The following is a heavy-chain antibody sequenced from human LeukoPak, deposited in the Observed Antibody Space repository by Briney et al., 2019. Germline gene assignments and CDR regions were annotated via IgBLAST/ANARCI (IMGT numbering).Heavy chain of an antibody. CDR1: GYTFTSYG. J-gene: IGHJ4*02. Sequence: GASVKVSCKASGYTFTSYGISWVRQAPGQGLEWMGWISAYNGNTNYAQKLQGRVTMTTDTSTSTAYMELRSLRSDDTAVYYCSSTHYGDYVGYYFDYWGQGTLVTVSS. D-gene: IGHD4-17*01. CDR3: SSTHYGDYVGYYFDY. V-gene: IGHV1-18*01. CDR2: ISAYNGNT.